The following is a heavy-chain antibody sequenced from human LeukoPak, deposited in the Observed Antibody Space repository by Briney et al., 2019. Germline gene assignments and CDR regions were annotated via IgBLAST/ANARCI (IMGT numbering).Heavy chain of an antibody. V-gene: IGHV3-23*01. J-gene: IGHJ4*02. CDR3: AKERVVIIPTAIDS. Sequence: PGGSLRLSCAASGFTFSSYAMSWVRQAPGQGLEWVSAISGSGGSTYYADSVKGRFTISRDNSKNTLYLQMNSLRAEDAAIYYCAKERVVIIPTAIDSWAQGTLVTVSS. CDR2: ISGSGGST. D-gene: IGHD2-2*01. CDR1: GFTFSSYA.